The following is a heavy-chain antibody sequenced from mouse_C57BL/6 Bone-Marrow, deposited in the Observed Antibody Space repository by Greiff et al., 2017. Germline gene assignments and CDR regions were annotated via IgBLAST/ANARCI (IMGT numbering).Heavy chain of an antibody. CDR2: ISDGGSYT. CDR3: ARDPDGPAWFAY. Sequence: EVQGVESGGGLVKPGGSLKLSCAASGFTFSSYAMSWVRQTPEKRLEWVATISDGGSYTYYPDNVKGRFTISRDNAKNNLYLQMSHLKSEDTAMYYCARDPDGPAWFAYWGQGTLVTVSA. V-gene: IGHV5-4*01. J-gene: IGHJ3*01. CDR1: GFTFSSYA. D-gene: IGHD2-3*01.